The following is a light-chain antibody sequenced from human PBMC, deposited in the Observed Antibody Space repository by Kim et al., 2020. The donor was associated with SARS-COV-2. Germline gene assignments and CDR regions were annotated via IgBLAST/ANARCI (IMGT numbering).Light chain of an antibody. J-gene: IGLJ3*02. CDR3: ETWDSNTHSV. Sequence: QPALTQSSSASASLGSSVKLTCTLSSGHSSYIIAWHQQQPGKAPRYLMKLEGSGSYNKGSGVPDRFSGSSSGADRYLTISNLQSEDEADYYCETWDSNTHSVFGGGTQLTVL. CDR1: SGHSSYI. V-gene: IGLV4-60*03. CDR2: LEGSGSY.